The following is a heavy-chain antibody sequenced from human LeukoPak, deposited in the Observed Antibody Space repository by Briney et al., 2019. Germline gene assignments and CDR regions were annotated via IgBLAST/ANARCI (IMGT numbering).Heavy chain of an antibody. V-gene: IGHV1-69*05. CDR1: GGTFSSYA. Sequence: SVKVSCKASGGTFSSYAISWVRQAPGQGLEWMGGIIPIFGTSNYAQKFQGRVTITTGESTSTAYMELSSLRSEDTAVYYCARDVYDFWSGYGDDAFDIWGQGTMVTVSS. J-gene: IGHJ3*02. CDR2: IIPIFGTS. CDR3: ARDVYDFWSGYGDDAFDI. D-gene: IGHD3-3*01.